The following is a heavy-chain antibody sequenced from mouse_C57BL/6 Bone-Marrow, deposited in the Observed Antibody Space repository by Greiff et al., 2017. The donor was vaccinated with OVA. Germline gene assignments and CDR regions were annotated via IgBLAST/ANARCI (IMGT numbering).Heavy chain of an antibody. Sequence: EVQVVESGAELVRPGASVKLSCTASGFNIKDDYMHWVKQRPEQGLEWIGWIDPENGDTEYASKFQGKATITAYTSSNTAYLQLSSLTSEDTAVYYCTRIYYWGQGTTLTVSS. CDR3: TRIYY. J-gene: IGHJ2*01. V-gene: IGHV14-4*01. CDR1: GFNIKDDY. CDR2: IDPENGDT.